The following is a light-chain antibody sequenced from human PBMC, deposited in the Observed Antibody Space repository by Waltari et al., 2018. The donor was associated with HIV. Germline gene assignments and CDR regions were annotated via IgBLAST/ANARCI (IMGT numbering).Light chain of an antibody. CDR2: MDT. V-gene: IGLV6-57*03. Sequence: NLMLTQPRSVSASPGKTVTISCTRSSGSLASDHVQWYQQRPGSAPTTVIYMDTQRPSGVPYRFSGSIDSSSNSASLTISGLKTEDEADYYCQSHDSSNHWVFGGGTKLTVL. CDR1: SGSLASDH. CDR3: QSHDSSNHWV. J-gene: IGLJ3*02.